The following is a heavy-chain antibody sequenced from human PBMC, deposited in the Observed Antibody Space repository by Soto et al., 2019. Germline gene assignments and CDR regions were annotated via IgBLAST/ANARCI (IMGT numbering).Heavy chain of an antibody. CDR2: IYYSGST. CDR3: ARNGITGTTSWFDP. D-gene: IGHD1-7*01. Sequence: SETLSLTCTVSGGSISSSSYYWGWIRQPPGKGLEWIGSIYYSGSTYYNPSLKSRVTISVDTSKNQFSLKLSSVTAADTAVYYCARNGITGTTSWFDPWGQGTLVTGSS. V-gene: IGHV4-39*01. J-gene: IGHJ5*02. CDR1: GGSISSSSYY.